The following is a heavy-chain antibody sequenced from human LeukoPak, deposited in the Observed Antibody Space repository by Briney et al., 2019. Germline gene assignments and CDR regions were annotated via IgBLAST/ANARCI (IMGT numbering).Heavy chain of an antibody. CDR2: ISYDGSNK. V-gene: IGHV3-30*18. CDR3: AKDLSSYGDYPENFDY. CDR1: GFTFSSYG. J-gene: IGHJ4*02. Sequence: PGRSLRLSCAASGFTFSSYGMHWVRQAPGKGLEWVAVISYDGSNKYYADSVKGRFTISRDNSKNPMYLQMNSLRDEDTAVYYCAKDLSSYGDYPENFDYWGQGTLVTVSS. D-gene: IGHD4-17*01.